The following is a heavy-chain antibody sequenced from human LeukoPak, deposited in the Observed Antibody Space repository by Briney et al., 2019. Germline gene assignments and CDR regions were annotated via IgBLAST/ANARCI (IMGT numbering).Heavy chain of an antibody. CDR2: ISGSGGST. CDR3: AKDEGATGWFGSPGNWFDP. CDR1: GFTFSSYA. Sequence: PGGSLRLSCAASGFTFSSYAMSWVRQAPGKGLEWVSAISGSGGSTYYADSVKGRFTFSRDNSKNTLYLQMNSLRAEDTAVYYCAKDEGATGWFGSPGNWFDPWGQGTLVTVSS. J-gene: IGHJ5*02. V-gene: IGHV3-23*01. D-gene: IGHD3-10*01.